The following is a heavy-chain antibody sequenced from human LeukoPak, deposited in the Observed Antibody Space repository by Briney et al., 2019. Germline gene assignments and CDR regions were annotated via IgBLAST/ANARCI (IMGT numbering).Heavy chain of an antibody. D-gene: IGHD2-2*02. V-gene: IGHV3-30*02. J-gene: IGHJ4*02. Sequence: GGSLRLSCAASGFTFSSYGMHWVRQAPGKGLEWVAVIWYDGSNKYYADSVKGRFTISRDNSKNTLYLQMNSLRAEDTAVHYCAKDGGYCSSTSCYTGLDYWGQGTLVTVSS. CDR1: GFTFSSYG. CDR3: AKDGGYCSSTSCYTGLDY. CDR2: IWYDGSNK.